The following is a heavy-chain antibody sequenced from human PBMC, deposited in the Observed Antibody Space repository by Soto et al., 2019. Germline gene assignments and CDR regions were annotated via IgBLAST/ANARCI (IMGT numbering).Heavy chain of an antibody. V-gene: IGHV3-48*02. CDR2: ISSGGDTI. CDR1: GFTLSSCG. Sequence: GGSLRLSCAASGFTLSSCGMNWVRQAPGKGLEWVSCISSGGDTIYYADSVKGRFTISRDNAKNSLFLQMNSLRDEDTAVYYCARCSGNSCYSYGVDVWGQGTTVTVSS. CDR3: ARCSGNSCYSYGVDV. D-gene: IGHD2-15*01. J-gene: IGHJ6*02.